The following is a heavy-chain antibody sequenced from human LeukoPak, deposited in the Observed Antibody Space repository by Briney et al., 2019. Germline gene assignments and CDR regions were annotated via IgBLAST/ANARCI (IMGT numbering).Heavy chain of an antibody. CDR1: GYTFTSYG. CDR3: ARLFDTRSYGFPGDYDY. V-gene: IGHV1-18*01. CDR2: ISAYNGNT. Sequence: ASVKVSCKASGYTFTSYGISWVRQAPGQGLEWMGWISAYNGNTNYAQKFQGRVTITADKSTSTAYMELSSLRSEDTAVYYCARLFDTRSYGFPGDYDYWGQGTLVTVSS. D-gene: IGHD5-18*01. J-gene: IGHJ4*02.